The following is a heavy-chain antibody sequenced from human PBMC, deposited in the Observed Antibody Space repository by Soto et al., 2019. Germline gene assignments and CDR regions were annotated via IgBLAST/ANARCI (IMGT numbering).Heavy chain of an antibody. Sequence: PSETLSLTCTVSGGYIRSGGYYWSWIRQHPGKGLEWIGYIYYSGSTYYNPSLKSRVTISVDTSKNQFSLKLSSVTAADTAVYYCARGSIAVARFDPWGQGTLVTVSS. CDR1: GGYIRSGGYY. J-gene: IGHJ5*02. D-gene: IGHD6-19*01. CDR2: IYYSGST. CDR3: ARGSIAVARFDP. V-gene: IGHV4-31*03.